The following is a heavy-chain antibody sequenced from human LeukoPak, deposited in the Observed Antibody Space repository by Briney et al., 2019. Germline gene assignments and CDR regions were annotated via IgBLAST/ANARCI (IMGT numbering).Heavy chain of an antibody. Sequence: GGSLRLSCAASGFTFSDHYMDWVRQAPGKGLEWVGRTSNKANSYTTQYAASVKGRFTISRDDSKNSLYLQMNSLKTEDTAVYYCARAQGYYDTQDLWGRGTLVTVSS. CDR3: ARAQGYYDTQDL. CDR1: GFTFSDHY. D-gene: IGHD3-22*01. CDR2: TSNKANSYTT. J-gene: IGHJ2*01. V-gene: IGHV3-72*01.